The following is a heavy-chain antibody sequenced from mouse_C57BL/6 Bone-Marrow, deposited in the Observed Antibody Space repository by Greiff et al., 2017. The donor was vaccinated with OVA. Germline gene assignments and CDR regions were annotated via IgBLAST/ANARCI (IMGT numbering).Heavy chain of an antibody. CDR3: ARWAYGSSYNYAMDY. CDR1: GYTFTSYW. CDR2: IDPSDSET. Sequence: QVQLQQPGAELVRPGSSVKLSCKASGYTFTSYWMHWVKQRPIQGLEWIGNIDPSDSETHYNQKFKDKATLTVDKSSSTAYMQLSSLTSEDSAVYYGARWAYGSSYNYAMDYWGQGTSVTVSS. D-gene: IGHD1-1*01. J-gene: IGHJ4*01. V-gene: IGHV1-52*01.